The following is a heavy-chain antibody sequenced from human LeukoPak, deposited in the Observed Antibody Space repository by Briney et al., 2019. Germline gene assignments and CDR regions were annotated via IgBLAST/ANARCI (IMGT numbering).Heavy chain of an antibody. CDR1: GFTFSDYY. CDR3: ASRGRIVGATGYYYGVDV. Sequence: GGSLRLSCAASGFTFSDYYMSWIRQAPGKGLEWVSYISSSGSTIYYADSVKGRFTISRDNAKNSLYLQMNSLRAEDTAVYYCASRGRIVGATGYYYGVDVWGQGTTVTVSS. D-gene: IGHD1-26*01. V-gene: IGHV3-11*01. CDR2: ISSSGSTI. J-gene: IGHJ6*02.